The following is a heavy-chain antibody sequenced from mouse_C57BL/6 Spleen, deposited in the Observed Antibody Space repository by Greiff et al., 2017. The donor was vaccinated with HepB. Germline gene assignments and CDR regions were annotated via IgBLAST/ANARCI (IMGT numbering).Heavy chain of an antibody. D-gene: IGHD3-2*02. CDR2: INYDGSST. CDR3: ARDEDSSGFDY. J-gene: IGHJ2*01. Sequence: EVKVEESEGGLVQPGSSMKLSCTASGFTFSDYYMAWVRQVPEKGLEWVANINYDGSSTYYLDSLKSRFIISRDNAKNILYLQMSSLKSEDTATYYCARDEDSSGFDYWGQGTTLTVSS. CDR1: GFTFSDYY. V-gene: IGHV5-16*01.